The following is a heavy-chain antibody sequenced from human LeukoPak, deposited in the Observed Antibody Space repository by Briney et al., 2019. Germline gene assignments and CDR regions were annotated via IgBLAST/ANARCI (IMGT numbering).Heavy chain of an antibody. CDR3: SRNSSSSWAYYYMDV. J-gene: IGHJ6*03. CDR2: IYNSGTT. CDR1: GGSISSYS. Sequence: PSETLSLTCSVSGGSISSYSWSWIRQPPGKGLEWIGYIYNSGTTNHNPSLKSRVTMSVDTSKNQISLKLSSLTAADTAVYYWSRNSSSSWAYYYMDVWGKGTTVTVSS. V-gene: IGHV4-59*01. D-gene: IGHD6-13*01.